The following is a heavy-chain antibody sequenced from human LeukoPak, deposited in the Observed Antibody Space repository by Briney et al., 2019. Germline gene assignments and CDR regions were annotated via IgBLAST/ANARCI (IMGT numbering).Heavy chain of an antibody. CDR2: ISSSSSTI. J-gene: IGHJ5*02. V-gene: IGHV3-48*04. CDR1: GFTFSSYT. D-gene: IGHD3-9*01. Sequence: GGSLRLSCAASGFTFSSYTMNWVRQAPGKGLEWVSYISSSSSTICYADSVKGRFTVSRDNAKNSLYLQMNSLRAEDTAVYYCARLTRYAGDPWGQGTLVIVSS. CDR3: ARLTRYAGDP.